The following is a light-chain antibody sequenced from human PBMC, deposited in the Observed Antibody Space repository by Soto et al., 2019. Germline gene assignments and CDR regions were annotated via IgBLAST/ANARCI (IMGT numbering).Light chain of an antibody. J-gene: IGLJ2*01. CDR1: SSDVVGYNY. CDR2: EVS. CDR3: SSYTRTSTLV. Sequence: QSALTQPASVSGSPGQSITISCTGTSSDVVGYNYVSWYQQHPGKAPKLMIYEVSNRPSGVSNRFPGSKSGNTASLTSPGLHAQDEADYYRSSYTRTSTLVFGGGTKMTVL. V-gene: IGLV2-14*01.